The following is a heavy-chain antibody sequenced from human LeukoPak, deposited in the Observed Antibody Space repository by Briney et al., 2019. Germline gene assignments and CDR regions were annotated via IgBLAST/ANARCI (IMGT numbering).Heavy chain of an antibody. CDR1: GGSISSGGYY. D-gene: IGHD3-16*02. CDR2: IYYSGST. CDR3: ARVPITFGGVIVDYFDY. Sequence: SETLSLTCTVSGGSISSGGYYWSWIRQHPGKGLGWIGYIYYSGSTYYNPSLKSRVTISVDTSKNQFSLKLSSVTAADTAVYYCARVPITFGGVIVDYFDYWGQGTLVTVSS. J-gene: IGHJ4*02. V-gene: IGHV4-31*03.